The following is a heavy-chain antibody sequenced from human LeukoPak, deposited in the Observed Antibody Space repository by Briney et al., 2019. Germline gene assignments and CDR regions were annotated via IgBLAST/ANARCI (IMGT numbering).Heavy chain of an antibody. V-gene: IGHV1-24*01. CDR3: ATKSATYYYYGMDV. D-gene: IGHD6-25*01. CDR1: GYTLTELS. Sequence: ASVKVSCKVSGYTLTELSMHWVRQAPGKGLEWMGGFDPEDGETIYAQKFQGRVTMTEDTSTDTAYMELSSLRSEDTAVYYCATKSATYYYYGMDVWGQGTTVTVPS. J-gene: IGHJ6*02. CDR2: FDPEDGET.